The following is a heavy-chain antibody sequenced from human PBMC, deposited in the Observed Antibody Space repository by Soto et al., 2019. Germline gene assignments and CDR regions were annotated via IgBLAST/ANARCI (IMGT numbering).Heavy chain of an antibody. V-gene: IGHV1-8*01. CDR1: GYTFTSYD. J-gene: IGHJ6*02. CDR3: ARGGGLYYYYYYGTDV. Sequence: ASVKVSCKASGYTFTSYDINWVRQATGQGLEWMGWMNPNSGNTGYAQKFQGRVTMTRNTSISTAYMELSSLRSEDTAVYYCARGGGLYYYYYYGTDVWGQGTTVTVSS. CDR2: MNPNSGNT.